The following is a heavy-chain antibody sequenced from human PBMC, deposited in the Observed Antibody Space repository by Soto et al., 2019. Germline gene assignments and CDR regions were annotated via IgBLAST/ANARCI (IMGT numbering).Heavy chain of an antibody. D-gene: IGHD3-16*01. V-gene: IGHV3-7*01. CDR3: AGLRDLDWFDP. Sequence: PGGSLSLSFAASGFSFSSYWLSWVGKAPGKGREWVANIKQDGSEKYYVDSVKGRITISRDNAKNSLYLQMNSLRADDTVEYYCAGLRDLDWFDPWGQGTPVTVSS. J-gene: IGHJ5*02. CDR1: GFSFSSYW. CDR2: IKQDGSEK.